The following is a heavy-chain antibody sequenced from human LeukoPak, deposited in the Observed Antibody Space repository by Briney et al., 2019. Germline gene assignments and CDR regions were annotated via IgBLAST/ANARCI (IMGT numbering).Heavy chain of an antibody. V-gene: IGHV1-69*04. D-gene: IGHD6-19*01. CDR1: GGTFSSYA. Sequence: SVKVSCKASGGTFSSYAISWVRQAPGQGLEWMGRIIPILGIANYAQKFQGRVTITADKSTSTAYMELSSLRSEDTAVYYCARVGGQWLVRYDAFDIWGQGTMVTVSS. CDR3: ARVGGQWLVRYDAFDI. J-gene: IGHJ3*02. CDR2: IIPILGIA.